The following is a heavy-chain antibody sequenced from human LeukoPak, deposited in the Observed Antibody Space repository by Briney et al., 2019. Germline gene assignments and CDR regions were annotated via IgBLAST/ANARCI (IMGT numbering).Heavy chain of an antibody. Sequence: QSGGSLRLSCAASGFTFSRYGMSWVRQAPGKGLEWVSAISGSGGRTYYADSVKGRFTISRDNSKNTLYLQMNSLRAEDTAVYYCAELGITMIGGVWGKGTTVTISS. J-gene: IGHJ6*04. CDR3: AELGITMIGGV. D-gene: IGHD3-10*02. CDR2: ISGSGGRT. CDR1: GFTFSRYG. V-gene: IGHV3-23*01.